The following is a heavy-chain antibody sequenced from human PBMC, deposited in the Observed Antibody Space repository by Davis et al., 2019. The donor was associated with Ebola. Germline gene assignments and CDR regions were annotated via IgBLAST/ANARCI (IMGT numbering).Heavy chain of an antibody. V-gene: IGHV4-34*01. CDR1: GGSISSYY. D-gene: IGHD3-3*01. CDR2: INHSGST. Sequence: SETLSPPCTLSGGSISSYYWSWIRQPPGKGLEWIGEINHSGSTNYNPSLKSRVTISVDTSKNQFSLKLSSVTAADTAVYYCARSRFLEWLPYYYWGQGTLVTVSS. CDR3: ARSRFLEWLPYYY. J-gene: IGHJ4*02.